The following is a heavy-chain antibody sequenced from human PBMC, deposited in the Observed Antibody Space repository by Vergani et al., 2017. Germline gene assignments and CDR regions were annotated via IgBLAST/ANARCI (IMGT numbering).Heavy chain of an antibody. CDR1: GFTVSSNY. CDR2: IYSGGST. J-gene: IGHJ6*02. D-gene: IGHD2-2*01. Sequence: VQLVESGGGLVQPGGSLRLSCAASGFTVSSNYMSWVRQAPGKGLEWVSVIYSGGSTYYADSVKGRFTISRDNAKNSLYLQMNSLRAEDTAVYYCARDLVVVVPAAIGYYYGMDVWGQGTTVTVSS. CDR3: ARDLVVVVPAAIGYYYGMDV. V-gene: IGHV3-66*01.